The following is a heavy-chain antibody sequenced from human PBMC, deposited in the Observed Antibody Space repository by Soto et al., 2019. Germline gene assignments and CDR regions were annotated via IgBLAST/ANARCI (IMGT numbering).Heavy chain of an antibody. D-gene: IGHD1-26*01. V-gene: IGHV4-59*01. Sequence: QVQLQESGPGLVKPSETLSLTCTVSGGSISSYYWSWIRQPPGKGLEWIGYIYYSGSTNYNPSLKSRVTISVDTSKNQFSLKLSSVTAADTAVYYCARRYSGSYAYYFDYWGQGTLVTVSS. CDR1: GGSISSYY. J-gene: IGHJ4*02. CDR2: IYYSGST. CDR3: ARRYSGSYAYYFDY.